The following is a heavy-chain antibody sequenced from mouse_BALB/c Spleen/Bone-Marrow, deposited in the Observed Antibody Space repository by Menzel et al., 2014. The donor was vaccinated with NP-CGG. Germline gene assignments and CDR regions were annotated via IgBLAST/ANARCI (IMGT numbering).Heavy chain of an antibody. D-gene: IGHD2-2*01. V-gene: IGHV1-39*01. J-gene: IGHJ2*01. CDR3: ATRYYGYDDYFDY. CDR2: IDPYYGGT. Sequence: VHVKQSGPELEKPGASVKISCKASGYSFTGYNMNWVKQSNGKSLEWIGNIDPYYGGTSYNQKFKGKATLTVDKSSSTAYMQLKSLTSEDSAVYCCATRYYGYDDYFDYWGQGTTLTVSS. CDR1: GYSFTGYN.